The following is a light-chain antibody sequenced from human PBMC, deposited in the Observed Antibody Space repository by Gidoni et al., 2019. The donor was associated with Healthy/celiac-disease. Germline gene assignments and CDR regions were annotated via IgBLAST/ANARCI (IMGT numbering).Light chain of an antibody. CDR3: QQSYSTPWT. Sequence: DIQMTQSPSSLSASVGDRVTRTCRASQSISSYLNWYQQKQGKDPKLLIYAAFSLQSGVPSRFSGSGSWTDFTLTISSLQHEDYATYYCQQSYSTPWTFGQGTKVEIK. J-gene: IGKJ1*01. CDR1: QSISSY. V-gene: IGKV1-39*01. CDR2: AAF.